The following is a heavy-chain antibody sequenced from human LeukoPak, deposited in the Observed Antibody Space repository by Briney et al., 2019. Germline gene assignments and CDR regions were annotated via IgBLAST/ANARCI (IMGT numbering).Heavy chain of an antibody. J-gene: IGHJ4*02. CDR1: GGSISSHY. D-gene: IGHD1-26*01. CDR2: IHTSGIT. CDR3: ARDLGSNYVYFDY. Sequence: SETLSLTCTVSGGSISSHYWSWLRQPTGKGLEYIGRIHTSGITNYNPSLKSRVTMSGDTSKNQFYLNLRSVTAADTAVYYCARDLGSNYVYFDYWGQGSLVTVSS. V-gene: IGHV4-4*07.